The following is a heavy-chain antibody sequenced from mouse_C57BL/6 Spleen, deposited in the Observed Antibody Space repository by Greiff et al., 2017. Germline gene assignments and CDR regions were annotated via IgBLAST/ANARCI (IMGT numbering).Heavy chain of an antibody. CDR3: ARRDYYGSSFFDY. CDR2: ISSGSSTI. J-gene: IGHJ2*01. CDR1: GFTFSDYG. D-gene: IGHD1-1*01. Sequence: EVKLMESGGGLVKPGGSLKLSCAASGFTFSDYGMHWVRQAPEKGLEWVAYISSGSSTINYADTVKGRFTISRDNAKNTMFLQMTSLRSEDKAMYYCARRDYYGSSFFDYWGQGTTLTVSS. V-gene: IGHV5-17*01.